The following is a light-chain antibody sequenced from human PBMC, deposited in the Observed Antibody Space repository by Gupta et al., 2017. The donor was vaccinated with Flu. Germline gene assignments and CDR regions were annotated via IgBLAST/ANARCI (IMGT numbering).Light chain of an antibody. CDR1: QNINNY. J-gene: IGKJ1*01. Sequence: DIQMTQSPSSLSASIGDRVTITCRASQNINNYLHWYQQKPGKAPRLLISDASTLHSGVPSGFSGSGSGTDFTLTISRLQPEDFATYYCQQSDITPWTFGQGTKVDIK. V-gene: IGKV1-39*01. CDR3: QQSDITPWT. CDR2: DAS.